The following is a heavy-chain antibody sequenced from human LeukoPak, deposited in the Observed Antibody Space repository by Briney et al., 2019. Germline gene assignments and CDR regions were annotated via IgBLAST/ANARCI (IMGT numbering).Heavy chain of an antibody. CDR3: ARGYSSSWNYFDY. D-gene: IGHD6-13*01. J-gene: IGHJ4*02. CDR1: GGSISNYW. Sequence: SETLSLSCTVSGGSISNYWWSWIRQPPGKGLEWIGYVFDSGGTNYNPSLKSRVTISVDTSKKQFSLKLSSVTAADTAVYYCARGYSSSWNYFDYWGQGTLVTVSS. V-gene: IGHV4-59*01. CDR2: VFDSGGT.